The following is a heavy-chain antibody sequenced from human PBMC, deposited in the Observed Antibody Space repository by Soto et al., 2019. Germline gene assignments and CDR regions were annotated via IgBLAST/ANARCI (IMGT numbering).Heavy chain of an antibody. J-gene: IGHJ4*02. V-gene: IGHV1-58*01. Sequence: SVKVSCKASGFTFTSSAVQWVRQARGQRLEWIEWIVVGSGNTNYAQKFQERVTITRDMSTSTAYMELSSLRSEDTAVYYCAAVGRDYSNYDLDYWGQGTLVTVSS. CDR1: GFTFTSSA. CDR3: AAVGRDYSNYDLDY. D-gene: IGHD4-4*01. CDR2: IVVGSGNT.